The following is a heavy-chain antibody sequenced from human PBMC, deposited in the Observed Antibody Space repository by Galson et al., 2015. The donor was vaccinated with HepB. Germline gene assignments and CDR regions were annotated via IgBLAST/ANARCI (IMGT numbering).Heavy chain of an antibody. Sequence: SLRLSCAASGFTFSTYAMSWVRQAPGKGLEWVSAISGTGGNTYYADSVKGRFTISRDNSKNTLYLQMNSLRAEDTAIYYCAKVHSSGWEFFQHWGQGTLVTVSS. V-gene: IGHV3-23*01. CDR3: AKVHSSGWEFFQH. J-gene: IGHJ1*01. D-gene: IGHD6-19*01. CDR1: GFTFSTYA. CDR2: ISGTGGNT.